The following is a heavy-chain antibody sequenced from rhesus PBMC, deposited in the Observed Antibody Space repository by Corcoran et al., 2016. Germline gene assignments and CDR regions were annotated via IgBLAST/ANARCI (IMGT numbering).Heavy chain of an antibody. J-gene: IGHJ3*01. Sequence: QVQLQESGPGVVKPSETLSLTCAVSGGSISDSYRWSWIRQPPGKGLEWSGYIYGGTTSPNYHPSLQTRVTISKDPSKNQFSLKLSSVTAADTAVYYCARAPNAFDFWGQGLRVTVSS. CDR1: GGSISDSYR. V-gene: IGHV4S10*01. CDR2: IYGGTTSP. CDR3: ARAPNAFDF.